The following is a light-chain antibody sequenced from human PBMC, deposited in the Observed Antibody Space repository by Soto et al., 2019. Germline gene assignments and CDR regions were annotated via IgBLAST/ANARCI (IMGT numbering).Light chain of an antibody. CDR2: GNS. CDR3: QSYDSSLSGWV. CDR1: NSNIGAGYY. V-gene: IGLV1-40*01. J-gene: IGLJ3*02. Sequence: QSVLTQPPSVSGAPGQSVTISCTGYNSNIGAGYYVHWYQQFPGKAPKLLIYGNSNRPSGVPDRFSASKSGTSASLAITGRQEEDEADYYCQSYDSSLSGWVFGGGTKLTVL.